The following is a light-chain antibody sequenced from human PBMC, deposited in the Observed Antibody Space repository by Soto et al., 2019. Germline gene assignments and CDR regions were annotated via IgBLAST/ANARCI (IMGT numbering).Light chain of an antibody. Sequence: GARVTITCRASQRINRWLAWYQLKPGKAPKFLIYDASTLESGVPSRFSGSGSGTEFTLTISSLHPDDFATYFCQQYHAYPYTFGQGTNLEI. V-gene: IGKV1-5*01. CDR1: QRINRW. CDR2: DAS. J-gene: IGKJ2*01. CDR3: QQYHAYPYT.